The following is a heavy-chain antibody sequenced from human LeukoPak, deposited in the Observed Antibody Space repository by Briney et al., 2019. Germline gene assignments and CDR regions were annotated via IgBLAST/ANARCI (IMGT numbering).Heavy chain of an antibody. V-gene: IGHV3-7*05. CDR3: AKGHSAYGTGFDY. D-gene: IGHD5-12*01. Sequence: PGGSLRLSCGASGFNFSGSQMTWVRQAPGKGLEWVATVYQDGTEKHFLDSVEGRFTISRDNAKNTLYLQMSSLRADDTAIYYCAKGHSAYGTGFDYWGQGTLVTVSS. CDR1: GFNFSGSQ. J-gene: IGHJ4*02. CDR2: VYQDGTEK.